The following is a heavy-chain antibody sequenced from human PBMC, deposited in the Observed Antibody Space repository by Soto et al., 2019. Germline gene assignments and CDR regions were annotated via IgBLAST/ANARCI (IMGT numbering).Heavy chain of an antibody. CDR3: ARVNVMVVAGSTFDY. CDR1: VDSISSSSC. V-gene: IGHV4-38-2*02. CDR2: IYHGGTT. D-gene: IGHD6-19*01. J-gene: IGHJ4*03. Sequence: PAETRSLTCTVSVDSISSSSCWGWILPPPGAGPEWSESIYHGGTTFYNPSLKSRISISGDTSKNQFSLRLTSVTDADTATYYCARVNVMVVAGSTFDYWGPGTMVTVSS.